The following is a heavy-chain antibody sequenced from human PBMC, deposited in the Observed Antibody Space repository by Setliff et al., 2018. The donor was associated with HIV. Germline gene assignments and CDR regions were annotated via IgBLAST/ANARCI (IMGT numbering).Heavy chain of an antibody. CDR1: GGSIRTGAYC. CDR2: IYYDGRT. CDR3: ARGVPLLPPLN. Sequence: PSETLSLTCTVSGGSIRTGAYCWGWVSQPPGKGLEWIGSIYYDGRTFYKPSLKSRLIISVDTSNNQVLMRLRSVTAADTAVYYGARGVPLLPPLNWGQGTLVTVSS. D-gene: IGHD2-21*02. J-gene: IGHJ4*02. V-gene: IGHV4-39*07.